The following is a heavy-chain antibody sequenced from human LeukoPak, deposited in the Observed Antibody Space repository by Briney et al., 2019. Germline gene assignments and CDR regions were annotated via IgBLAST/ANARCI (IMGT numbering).Heavy chain of an antibody. J-gene: IGHJ6*03. D-gene: IGHD3-10*01. V-gene: IGHV4-34*01. CDR1: GGSFSGYY. CDR2: INHSGST. Sequence: PSETLSLTCAVYGGSFSGYYWSWIRQPPGKGLEWIGEINHSGSTNYNPSLKSRVTISLDTSTKQFFLKLSSVTAADTAVYYCARDGRGYYGSGSSFYYYYYMDVWGKGTTVTVSS. CDR3: ARDGRGYYGSGSSFYYYYYMDV.